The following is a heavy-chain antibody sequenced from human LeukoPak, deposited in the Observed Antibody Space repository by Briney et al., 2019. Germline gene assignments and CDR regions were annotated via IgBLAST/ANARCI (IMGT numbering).Heavy chain of an antibody. J-gene: IGHJ4*02. V-gene: IGHV3-7*01. CDR2: IKQDGSVK. CDR3: ARIGYSSSSNDY. Sequence: GGSLRLSCAASGFTFNNYWMSWVRQAPGKGLEWVANIKQDGSVKYYVDSVKGPFTISRDNAKNSAYLQMNSLRAEDTAVYYCARIGYSSSSNDYWGQGTLVIVSS. D-gene: IGHD6-6*01. CDR1: GFTFNNYW.